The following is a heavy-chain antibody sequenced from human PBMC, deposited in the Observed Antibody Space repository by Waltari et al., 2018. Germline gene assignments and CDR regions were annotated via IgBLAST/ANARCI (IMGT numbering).Heavy chain of an antibody. J-gene: IGHJ4*02. D-gene: IGHD3-10*01. Sequence: QVQLVESGGGVVQPGRSLRLSCAASGFTFSSYGMHWVRQAPGKGLEWVAVIWYDGSNKYYADSVKGRFTISRDNSKNTLYLQMYSLRAEDTAVYYCAREMGRITMVRGVGRFDYWGQGTLVTVS. CDR3: AREMGRITMVRGVGRFDY. CDR2: IWYDGSNK. V-gene: IGHV3-33*01. CDR1: GFTFSSYG.